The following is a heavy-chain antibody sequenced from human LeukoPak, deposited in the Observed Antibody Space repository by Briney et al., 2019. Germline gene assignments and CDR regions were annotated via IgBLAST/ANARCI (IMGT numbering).Heavy chain of an antibody. CDR1: GYTFTSYD. Sequence: ASVKVSCKASGYTFTSYDINWVRQATGQGLEWMGWMNPNSGNTGYAQKFQGRVTMTRNTSISTAYMELSSLRSDDTAVYYCAREEVTMVQGVNIGYYYYYMDVWGKGTTVTVSS. J-gene: IGHJ6*03. D-gene: IGHD3-10*01. CDR2: MNPNSGNT. CDR3: AREEVTMVQGVNIGYYYYYMDV. V-gene: IGHV1-8*01.